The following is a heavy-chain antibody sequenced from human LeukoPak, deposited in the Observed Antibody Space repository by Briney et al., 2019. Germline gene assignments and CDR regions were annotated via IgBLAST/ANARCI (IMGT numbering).Heavy chain of an antibody. Sequence: SETLSLTCAVYGGSFSGCYWCWIRKPPGKGQEWVGEINHSGSTNYNPSLKSRVTISVDTSKNQFSLKLRSVTVADTAVDYWGRHRRAHYYDKDVWGKGTTVTISS. J-gene: IGHJ6*03. CDR3: GRHRRAHYYDKDV. CDR2: INHSGST. CDR1: GGSFSGCY. V-gene: IGHV4-34*01.